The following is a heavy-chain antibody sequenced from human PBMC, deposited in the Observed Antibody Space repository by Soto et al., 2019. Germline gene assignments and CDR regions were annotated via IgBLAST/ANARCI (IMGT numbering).Heavy chain of an antibody. CDR2: VHSSGIT. D-gene: IGHD1-1*01. Sequence: PSETLSLTCTVSGGSIESYYWSWIRQPPGKGLEWIGYVHSSGITDYNPSLRSRVTISVDRSKNQFSLKLRSLTAADTAVYYCARHNWLAPFDYWGQGTLVTVPQ. J-gene: IGHJ4*02. CDR3: ARHNWLAPFDY. CDR1: GGSIESYY. V-gene: IGHV4-59*08.